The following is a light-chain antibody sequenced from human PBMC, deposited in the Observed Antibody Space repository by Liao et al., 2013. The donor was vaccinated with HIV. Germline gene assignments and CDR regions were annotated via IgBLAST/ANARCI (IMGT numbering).Light chain of an antibody. CDR1: NIGGKS. J-gene: IGLJ2*01. CDR3: QVWDTTTHHPV. V-gene: IGLV3-21*01. CDR2: YDK. Sequence: SYELTQPPSVSVAPGETATITCGGNNIGGKSVHWYQQRPGQAPVLVIYYDKDRPSGIPERFSGSNSGNTATLTISRVEAGDEADYSCQVWDTTTHHPVFGGGTKLTVL.